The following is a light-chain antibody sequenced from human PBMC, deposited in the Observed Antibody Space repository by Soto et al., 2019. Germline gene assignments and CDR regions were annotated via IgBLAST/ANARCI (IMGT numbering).Light chain of an antibody. CDR3: QQYNNYFSWT. CDR1: QSISIW. CDR2: DAS. V-gene: IGKV1-5*01. Sequence: DIQMTQCPSTLSASVGDRVTITCRASQSISIWLAWYQQKPGKAPNILIYDASTLVSGVPSRFSGSGSGTEFTLTISSLQPDDFATYYCQQYNNYFSWTFGQGTKVEIK. J-gene: IGKJ1*01.